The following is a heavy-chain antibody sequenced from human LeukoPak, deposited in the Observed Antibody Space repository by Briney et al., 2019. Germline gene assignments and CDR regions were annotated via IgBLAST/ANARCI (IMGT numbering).Heavy chain of an antibody. CDR1: GFTFSSYW. D-gene: IGHD6-6*01. V-gene: IGHV3-74*01. J-gene: IGHJ4*02. CDR2: INSDGSTT. Sequence: GGSLRLSCAASGFTFSSYWVHWVRQAPGKGLVWVSRINSDGSTTSYADSVKGRFTISRDNAKNTLYLQMNSLRAEDTAVYYCARDHISSSSNFDYWGQGTLVTVSS. CDR3: ARDHISSSSNFDY.